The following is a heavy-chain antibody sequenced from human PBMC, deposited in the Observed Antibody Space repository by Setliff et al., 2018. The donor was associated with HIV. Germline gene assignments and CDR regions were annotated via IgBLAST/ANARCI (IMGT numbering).Heavy chain of an antibody. Sequence: PSETLSLTCTVSGGSISSGSYYWGWIRQPAGKGLEWIGRIYTSGSTNYNPSLKSRVTISVDTSKNQFPLKLRSVTAADTAVYYCARETYYYDNPQYYYYYMDVWGKGTTVTVSS. V-gene: IGHV4-61*02. CDR3: ARETYYYDNPQYYYYYMDV. D-gene: IGHD3-22*01. J-gene: IGHJ6*03. CDR2: IYTSGST. CDR1: GGSISSGSYY.